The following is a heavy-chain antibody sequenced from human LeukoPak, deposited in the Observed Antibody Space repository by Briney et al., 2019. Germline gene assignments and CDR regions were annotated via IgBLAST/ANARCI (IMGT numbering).Heavy chain of an antibody. CDR1: GDSISSYY. D-gene: IGHD2-15*01. J-gene: IGHJ4*02. V-gene: IGHV4-4*07. CDR3: ARGPICGSSCYLDY. Sequence: SETLSLTCTVSGDSISSYYWSWIRQPAGKGLEWIGRLYTSGSTIYNPSLKSRVTISVDKSKNQFSLKLTSVTAADTAVYYCARGPICGSSCYLDYWGQGSLVAVYS. CDR2: LYTSGST.